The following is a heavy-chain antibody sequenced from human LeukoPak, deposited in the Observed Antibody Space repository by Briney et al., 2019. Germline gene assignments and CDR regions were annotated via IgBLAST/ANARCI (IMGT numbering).Heavy chain of an antibody. CDR3: ARLNEVTKYWYFDL. V-gene: IGHV3-9*01. CDR2: ISWNSGSI. D-gene: IGHD4-17*01. Sequence: PGGSLRLSCAASGFTFDDYAMHWVRHAPGKGLEWVSGISWNSGSIGYADSVKGRFTISRDNAKNSLYLQMNSLRAEGTAVYYCARLNEVTKYWYFDLWGRGTLVTVSS. J-gene: IGHJ2*01. CDR1: GFTFDDYA.